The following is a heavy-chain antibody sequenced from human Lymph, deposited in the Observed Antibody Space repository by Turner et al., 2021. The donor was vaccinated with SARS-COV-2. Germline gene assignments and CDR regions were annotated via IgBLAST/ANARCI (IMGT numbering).Heavy chain of an antibody. J-gene: IGHJ4*02. CDR3: AKDPGYCSGGSCYSRTYFDF. CDR2: ISGDGGGT. V-gene: IGHV3-43*02. CDR1: GFTCEDYA. D-gene: IGHD2-15*01. Sequence: EVQLVESGGGVVQPGGSLRLSCAASGFTCEDYAMHWVRQAPGKGLEWVSLISGDGGGTYYADSVKGRFTISRDNSKNSLSLQMNSLRAEDTALYYCAKDPGYCSGGSCYSRTYFDFWGQGTLVTVSA.